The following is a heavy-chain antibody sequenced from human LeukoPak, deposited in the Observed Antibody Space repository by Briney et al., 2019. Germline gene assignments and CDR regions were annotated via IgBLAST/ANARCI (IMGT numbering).Heavy chain of an antibody. V-gene: IGHV3-66*01. CDR2: IYSGGST. J-gene: IGHJ4*02. D-gene: IGHD3-22*01. Sequence: GGSLRLSCAASGFTVSSNYMSWVRQAPGKGLEWVSVIYSGGSTYYADSVKGRFTISRDNSKKTLYLQMNSLRAEDTAVYYCARYLWSGYYYDSSGYGYWGQGTLVTVSS. CDR3: ARYLWSGYYYDSSGYGY. CDR1: GFTVSSNY.